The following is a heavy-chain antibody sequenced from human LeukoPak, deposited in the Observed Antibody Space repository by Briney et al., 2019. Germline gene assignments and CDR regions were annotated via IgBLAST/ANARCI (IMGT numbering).Heavy chain of an antibody. CDR2: IYYSGSI. V-gene: IGHV4-28*05. Sequence: EPSDTLSLTCAVSGYSISSSNYWAWIRQPPGQGLEWIGHIYYSGSIYYNPSLKSRVTMSVDTSKNQFSLKLSSVTAVDTAVYYCARKATTGPTKAAFDIWGQGTMVTVSS. CDR3: ARKATTGPTKAAFDI. J-gene: IGHJ3*02. D-gene: IGHD4-17*01. CDR1: GYSISSSNY.